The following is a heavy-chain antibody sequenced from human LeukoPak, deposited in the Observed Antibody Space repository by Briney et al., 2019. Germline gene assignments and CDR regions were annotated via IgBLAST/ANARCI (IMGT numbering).Heavy chain of an antibody. CDR2: ISWNSGSI. J-gene: IGHJ4*02. CDR1: GFTFDDYA. V-gene: IGHV3-9*03. Sequence: AGGSLRLSCAASGFTFDDYAMHWVRQAPGKGLEWVSGISWNSGSIGYADSVKGRFTISRDNAKNSLYLQMNSPRAEDMALYYCAKSGSGGYSYGPFDYWGQGTLVTVSS. CDR3: AKSGSGGYSYGPFDY. D-gene: IGHD5-18*01.